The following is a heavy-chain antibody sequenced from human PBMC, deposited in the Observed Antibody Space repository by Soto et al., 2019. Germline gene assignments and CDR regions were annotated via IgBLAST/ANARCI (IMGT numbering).Heavy chain of an antibody. CDR2: IKQDGSEK. CDR1: GFTFSSYW. D-gene: IGHD6-19*01. V-gene: IGHV3-7*03. Sequence: GGSLRLSCAASGFTFSSYWMSWVRQAPGKGLEWVANIKQDGSEKYYVDSVKGRFTISRDNAKNSLYLQMNSLRAEDTAVYYCARKQWLVPYYFDYWGQGTLVTVS. CDR3: ARKQWLVPYYFDY. J-gene: IGHJ4*02.